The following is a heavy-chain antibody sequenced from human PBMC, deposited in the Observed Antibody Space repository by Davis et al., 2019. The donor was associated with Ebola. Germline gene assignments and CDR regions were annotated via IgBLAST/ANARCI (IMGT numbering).Heavy chain of an antibody. CDR3: ARPRDFGYGDPFDS. CDR1: GGSFSDYF. CDR2: VFRTGTT. Sequence: SETLSLTCTISGGSFSDYFWSWVRQPPGGGLEWIGYVFRTGTTNYNPSLKSRLTMSVDTSKNQFSLKLNSVTAADTAIYYCARPRDFGYGDPFDSWGQGTLVNVSS. J-gene: IGHJ3*02. D-gene: IGHD5-18*01. V-gene: IGHV4-59*08.